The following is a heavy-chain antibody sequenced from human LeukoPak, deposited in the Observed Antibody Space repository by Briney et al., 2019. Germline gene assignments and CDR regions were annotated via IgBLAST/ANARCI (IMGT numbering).Heavy chain of an antibody. CDR1: GYSISSGYY. CDR3: ARVLVDTAMVIALRVHYFDY. CDR2: IYHSGST. V-gene: IGHV4-38-2*02. D-gene: IGHD5-18*01. Sequence: SETLSLTCTVSGYSISSGYYWGWIRQPPGKGLEWIGSIYHSGSTYYNPSLKSRVTISVDTSKNQFSLKLSSVTAADTAVYYCARVLVDTAMVIALRVHYFDYWGQGTLVTVSS. J-gene: IGHJ4*02.